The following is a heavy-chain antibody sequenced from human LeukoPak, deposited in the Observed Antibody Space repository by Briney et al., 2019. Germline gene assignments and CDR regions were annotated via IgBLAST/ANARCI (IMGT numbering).Heavy chain of an antibody. CDR2: SDPEDGER. Sequence: ASVKVPFKVSGKTLSDLSIHWLRQPPGKGLERLGGSDPEDGERIYAQMFQGRVTMTEDTSIDTAYMELSSLRSEDTAVYYCVTGFTTMAVDYFDYWGQGTLVTVSP. J-gene: IGHJ4*02. D-gene: IGHD5-18*01. CDR1: GKTLSDLS. CDR3: VTGFTTMAVDYFDY. V-gene: IGHV1-24*01.